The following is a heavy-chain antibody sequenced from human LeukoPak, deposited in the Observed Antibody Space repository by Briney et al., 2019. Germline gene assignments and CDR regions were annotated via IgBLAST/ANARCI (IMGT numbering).Heavy chain of an antibody. CDR1: GFTLSSYA. CDR3: AKDILTGIAVADVFDY. J-gene: IGHJ4*02. D-gene: IGHD6-19*01. Sequence: PGGPLRLSCAASGFTLSSYAMSWLPQAPGKALECVSALSGSDRSTYYADSVKGRFTLSRDNYKNTLYLQMNSLRAEDTAVYYCAKDILTGIAVADVFDYWGQGTLVTVSS. V-gene: IGHV3-23*01. CDR2: LSGSDRST.